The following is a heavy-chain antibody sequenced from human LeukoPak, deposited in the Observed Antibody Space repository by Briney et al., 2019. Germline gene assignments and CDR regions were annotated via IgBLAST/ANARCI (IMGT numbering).Heavy chain of an antibody. D-gene: IGHD5-24*01. CDR3: ARADMATNPFDY. J-gene: IGHJ4*02. Sequence: PSETLSLTCTVSGGSISSSSYYWVWIRQPPGKGLEWIGSIFYSGNTYYNPSLKSRVTISVDTSKNQFSLNLSSVTAADTAVYYCARADMATNPFDYWGQGTLVTVSS. V-gene: IGHV4-39*07. CDR2: IFYSGNT. CDR1: GGSISSSSYY.